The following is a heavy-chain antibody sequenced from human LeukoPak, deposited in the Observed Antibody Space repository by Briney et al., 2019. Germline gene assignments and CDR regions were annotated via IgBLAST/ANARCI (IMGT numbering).Heavy chain of an antibody. J-gene: IGHJ4*02. CDR2: ISGSGGST. Sequence: GGSLRLSCAASGFTFSSYAMSWVRQAPGKGLEWVSAISGSGGSTYYADSVKGRFTISRDYSKNTLYLQMNSLRAEDTAVYYCAKDRWSSWYFDYWGQGTLVTVSS. CDR3: AKDRWSSWYFDY. CDR1: GFTFSSYA. D-gene: IGHD6-13*01. V-gene: IGHV3-23*01.